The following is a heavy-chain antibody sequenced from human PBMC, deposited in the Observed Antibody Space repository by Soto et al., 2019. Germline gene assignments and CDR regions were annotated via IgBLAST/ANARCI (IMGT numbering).Heavy chain of an antibody. D-gene: IGHD1-26*01. CDR3: ARIEASGSYYEDYYYGMDV. J-gene: IGHJ6*02. CDR2: IYYSGST. Sequence: PSETLSLTCTVSGGSISSYYWSWIRQPPGKGLEWIGYIYYSGSTNYNPSLKSRVTISVDTSKNQFSLKLSSVTAADTAVYYCARIEASGSYYEDYYYGMDVWGQGTTVTVSS. CDR1: GGSISSYY. V-gene: IGHV4-59*01.